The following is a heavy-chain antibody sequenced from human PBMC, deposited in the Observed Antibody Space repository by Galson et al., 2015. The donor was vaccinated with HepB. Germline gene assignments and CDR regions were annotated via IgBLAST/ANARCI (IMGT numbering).Heavy chain of an antibody. CDR2: INGRSDTI. CDR3: ARDRRRIAAAGTSDWFDP. Sequence: SLRLSCAGSGFTFSSHSMHWVHQAPGKGLEWISYINGRSDTIYYADSVKGRFTISRDNAKNTLYLQMNSLRAEDTAVYYCARDRRRIAAAGTSDWFDPWGQGTLVTVSS. V-gene: IGHV3-48*01. CDR1: GFTFSSHS. J-gene: IGHJ5*02. D-gene: IGHD6-13*01.